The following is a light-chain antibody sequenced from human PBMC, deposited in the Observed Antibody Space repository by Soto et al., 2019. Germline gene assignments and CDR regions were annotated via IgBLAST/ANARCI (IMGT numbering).Light chain of an antibody. Sequence: QSVLTQPPSASGAPGQRVTISCSGARSNIGSNYVYWYQQFPGTAPKLLISRNNERPSGVPDRFSGSKSGTSASLAISGLRFEDEADYYCAAWDDSLTTGVFGTGTKVTVL. J-gene: IGLJ1*01. CDR1: RSNIGSNY. CDR3: AAWDDSLTTGV. V-gene: IGLV1-47*01. CDR2: RNN.